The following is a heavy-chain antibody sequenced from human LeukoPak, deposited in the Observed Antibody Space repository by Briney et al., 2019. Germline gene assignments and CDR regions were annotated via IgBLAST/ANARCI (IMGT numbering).Heavy chain of an antibody. CDR1: GGSISSYH. V-gene: IGHV4-59*12. CDR2: IYYSGST. J-gene: IGHJ4*02. D-gene: IGHD4-17*01. CDR3: TSNGYYSLDY. Sequence: PSETLSLTCTVSGGSISSYHWSWIRQPPGKGLEWIGYIYYSGSTNYNPSLKSRVTISVDKSKNQFSLRLSSVAAADTAVYYCTSNGYYSLDYWGQGTLVTVSS.